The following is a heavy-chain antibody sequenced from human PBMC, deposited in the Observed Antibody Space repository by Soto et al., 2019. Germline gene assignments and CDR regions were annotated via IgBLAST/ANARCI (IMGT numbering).Heavy chain of an antibody. CDR2: IIPIFGTA. Sequence: QVQLVQSGAEVKKPGSSVKVSCKASGGTFSSYAISWVRQAPGQGLEWMGGIIPIFGTANYAQKFQGRVTIXAAXSTSTAYMELSSLRSEDTAVYYCEYGDLRFGAFDIWGQGTMVTVSS. J-gene: IGHJ3*02. CDR1: GGTFSSYA. CDR3: EYGDLRFGAFDI. D-gene: IGHD4-17*01. V-gene: IGHV1-69*12.